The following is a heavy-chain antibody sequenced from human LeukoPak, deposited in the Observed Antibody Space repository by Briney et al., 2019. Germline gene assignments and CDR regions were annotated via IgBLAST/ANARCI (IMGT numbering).Heavy chain of an antibody. V-gene: IGHV4-61*02. D-gene: IGHD4-23*01. CDR2: IYTTGST. CDR1: GGYISTGTYH. Sequence: SETLSLTCTVSGGYISTGTYHWSWIRQPAGKGLEWIGRIYTTGSTNYNPSLKSRVTISVDTSKNQFSLRLSSVTAADTAVYYCARERKSGGKKDNWFDPGGQGTLVTVSS. J-gene: IGHJ5*02. CDR3: ARERKSGGKKDNWFDP.